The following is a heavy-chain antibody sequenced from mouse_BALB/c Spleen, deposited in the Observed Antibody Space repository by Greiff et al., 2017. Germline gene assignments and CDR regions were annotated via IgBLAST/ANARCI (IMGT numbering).Heavy chain of an antibody. CDR2: ISDGGSYT. CDR3: ARGGGYSSYWYFDV. D-gene: IGHD2-3*01. Sequence: EVMLVESGGGLVKPGGSLKLSCAASGFTFSDYYMYWVRQTPEKRLEWVATISDGGSYTYYPDSVKGRFTISRDNAKNNLYLQMSSLKSEDTAMYYCARGGGYSSYWYFDVWGAGTTVTVSS. V-gene: IGHV5-4*02. J-gene: IGHJ1*01. CDR1: GFTFSDYY.